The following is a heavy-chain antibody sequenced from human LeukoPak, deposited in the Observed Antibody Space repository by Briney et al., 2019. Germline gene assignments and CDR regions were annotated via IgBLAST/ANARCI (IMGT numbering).Heavy chain of an antibody. CDR3: AKGRRVVVPTTSCDS. J-gene: IGHJ5*01. CDR1: GLTFSNYG. D-gene: IGHD2-21*01. V-gene: IGHV3-23*01. CDR2: ISTSGAKT. Sequence: AGGSLRLSCTASGLTFSNYGMNWVRQAPGKGLEWVSSISTSGAKTYYGDSVEGRFTISRDNSKNTLYLEMNSLRADDTAIYYCAKGRRVVVPTTSCDSWGQGIQVTVSS.